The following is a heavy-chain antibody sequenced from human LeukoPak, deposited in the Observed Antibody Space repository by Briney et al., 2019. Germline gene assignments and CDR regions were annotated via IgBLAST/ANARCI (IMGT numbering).Heavy chain of an antibody. Sequence: GGSLRLSCAASGFTFRAYAMTWVRQAPGKGLEWVSTISGSSDNTFYAVSVKGRFTISRDNSKKTMYLQMNSLGADDTAVYYCAKAPGFSDFWGQGTLVTVSS. CDR3: AKAPGFSDF. CDR1: GFTFRAYA. J-gene: IGHJ4*02. CDR2: ISGSSDNT. V-gene: IGHV3-23*01. D-gene: IGHD7-27*01.